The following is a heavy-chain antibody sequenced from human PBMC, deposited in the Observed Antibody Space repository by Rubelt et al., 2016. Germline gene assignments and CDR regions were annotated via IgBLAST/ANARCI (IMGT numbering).Heavy chain of an antibody. CDR3: ARDGSPMVRGTDY. Sequence: QLQLQESGPGLVKPSETLSLTCTVSGGSISSSSYYWGWIRQPPGKGLEWIGSIYYSGSTYYNPSLKCRVTISVDTSKNQFSLKLSSVTAADTAVYYCARDGSPMVRGTDYWGQGTLVTVSS. CDR2: IYYSGST. D-gene: IGHD3-10*01. CDR1: GGSISSSSYY. V-gene: IGHV4-39*07. J-gene: IGHJ4*02.